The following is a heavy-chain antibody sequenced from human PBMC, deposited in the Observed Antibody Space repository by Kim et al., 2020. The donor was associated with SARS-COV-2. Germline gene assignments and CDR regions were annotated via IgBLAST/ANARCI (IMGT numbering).Heavy chain of an antibody. CDR2: IKSKTDGGTT. V-gene: IGHV3-15*01. CDR3: TTLLRYFDWLAVKYYYYVMDV. CDR1: LFTFINSF. J-gene: IGHJ6*02. D-gene: IGHD3-9*01. Sequence: GGSLRLSCAASLFTFINSFMSFFLQAPGNWLEWVGRIKSKTDGGTTDYAAPVKGRFTISRDDSKNTLNLQMNSLKTEDTAVYYCTTLLRYFDWLAVKYYYYVMDVFGQETTVTVSS.